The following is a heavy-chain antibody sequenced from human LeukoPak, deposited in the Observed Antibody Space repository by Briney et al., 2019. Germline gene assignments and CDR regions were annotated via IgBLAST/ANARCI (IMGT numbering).Heavy chain of an antibody. J-gene: IGHJ4*02. Sequence: SQTLSLTCAISGDSVTSGIWNWIRQSPSRGLEWLGRTYHWSKWFNDYAVSVESRMTINADTSRNQFSLQLNSVTPEDTAVYYCARDLHGSRGEFDYWGQGTLVAVSS. CDR1: GDSVTSGI. CDR2: TYHWSKWFN. V-gene: IGHV6-1*01. D-gene: IGHD3-16*01. CDR3: ARDLHGSRGEFDY.